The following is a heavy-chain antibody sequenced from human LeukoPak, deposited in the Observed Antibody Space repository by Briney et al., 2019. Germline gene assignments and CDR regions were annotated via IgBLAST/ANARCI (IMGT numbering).Heavy chain of an antibody. D-gene: IGHD5-12*01. CDR2: IYWNDDK. Sequence: SGPTLLNPTPTLTLTFTFSGFSLSTRGVDVGWIRQPPGKALEWLSLIYWNDDKRYSPSLKSRLTITKDTSKNQVVLTMTNMDPVDTATYYCAHRIVAGYYYGMDVWGQGTTVTVSS. V-gene: IGHV2-5*01. J-gene: IGHJ6*02. CDR3: AHRIVAGYYYGMDV. CDR1: GFSLSTRGVD.